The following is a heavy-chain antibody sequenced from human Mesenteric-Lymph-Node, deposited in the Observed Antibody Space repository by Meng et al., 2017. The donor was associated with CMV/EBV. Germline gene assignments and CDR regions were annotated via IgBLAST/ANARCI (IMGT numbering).Heavy chain of an antibody. D-gene: IGHD1-14*01. CDR1: GNTFTSYD. CDR2: MNANSGST. CDR3: ATDGPTTMEPFKY. J-gene: IGHJ4*02. V-gene: IGHV1-8*01. Sequence: ASVKVSCKASGNTFTSYDINWVRQGTGQGLEWMGWMNANSGSTGYAQKFQGRLTMTRDTSTSTAYMELSSLRSDDTAVYFCATDGPTTMEPFKYWGQGTLVTVSS.